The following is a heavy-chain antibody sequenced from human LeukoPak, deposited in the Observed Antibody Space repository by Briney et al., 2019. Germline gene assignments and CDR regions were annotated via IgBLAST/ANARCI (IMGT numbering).Heavy chain of an antibody. CDR1: GFTFGSYT. V-gene: IGHV3-48*01. J-gene: IGHJ4*02. CDR2: ISSSSSTI. Sequence: GGSLRLSCAASGFTFGSYTMNWVRQAPGKGREWVSYISSSSSTIQYADSVKGRFTISRDNAENSLYLQMNSLGVEDTAVYYCARAVISIFDNWGQGTLVTVSS. CDR3: ARAVISIFDN. D-gene: IGHD3-3*02.